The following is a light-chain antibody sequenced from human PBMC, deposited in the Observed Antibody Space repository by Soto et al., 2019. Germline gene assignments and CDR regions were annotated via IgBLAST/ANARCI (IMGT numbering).Light chain of an antibody. CDR3: QKYDRVPWT. CDR2: TAS. CDR1: QDISHY. J-gene: IGKJ1*01. V-gene: IGKV1-27*01. Sequence: DIQMTQSPSSVSASVGDTVTITCRASQDISHYLAWYQKRPGKVPKLLIHTASILQSGVSSRFSASGSGTDFTLTISSLQPEDVATYYCQKYDRVPWTFGRGTKVEIK.